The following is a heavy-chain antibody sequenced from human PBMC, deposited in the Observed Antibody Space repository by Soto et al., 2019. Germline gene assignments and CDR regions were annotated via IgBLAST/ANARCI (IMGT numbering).Heavy chain of an antibody. CDR1: GFTFSSYG. D-gene: IGHD3-3*01. V-gene: IGHV3-33*01. CDR2: IWYDGSNK. Sequence: GGSLRLSCAASGFTFSSYGMHWVRQAPGKGLEWVAVIWYDGSNKYYADSVKGRFTISRDNSKNTLYLQMNSLRAEDTAVYYCARDRRNYDFWSGYTYYYYGMDVWGQGTTVTVSS. J-gene: IGHJ6*02. CDR3: ARDRRNYDFWSGYTYYYYGMDV.